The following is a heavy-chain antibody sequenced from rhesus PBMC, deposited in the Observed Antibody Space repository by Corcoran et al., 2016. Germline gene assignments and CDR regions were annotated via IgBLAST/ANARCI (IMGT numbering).Heavy chain of an antibody. Sequence: QVQLQESGPGRVKPSETLSLTCAVPGGPIRDSYYWSWIRQPPGKGLEWIGYIYGSGGSTYYNPSLKSRVTISTDTSKNQFSLKLSSVTAADTAVYYCARDSSTGVKQCFEFWGQGALVTVSS. J-gene: IGHJ1*01. V-gene: IGHV4-106*01. CDR2: IYGSGGST. CDR1: GGPIRDSYY. D-gene: IGHD3-22*01. CDR3: ARDSSTGVKQCFEF.